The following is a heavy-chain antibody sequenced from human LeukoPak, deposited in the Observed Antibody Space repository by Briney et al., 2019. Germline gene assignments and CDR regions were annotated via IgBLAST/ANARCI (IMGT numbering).Heavy chain of an antibody. CDR1: GFTFSSYA. Sequence: GGSLRLSCAASGFTFSSYAMSWVRQAPGKGLEWVSTISGSGGSTYYADSVKGRFTISRDNSKKTLYLQMNSLRADDTAVYYCAKTDSSGWTYYFDYWGQGTLVTVSS. J-gene: IGHJ4*02. D-gene: IGHD6-19*01. V-gene: IGHV3-23*01. CDR3: AKTDSSGWTYYFDY. CDR2: ISGSGGST.